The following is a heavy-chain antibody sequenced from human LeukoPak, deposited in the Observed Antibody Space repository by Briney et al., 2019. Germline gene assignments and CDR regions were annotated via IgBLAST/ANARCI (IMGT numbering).Heavy chain of an antibody. CDR1: GFTFSTYF. J-gene: IGHJ4*02. V-gene: IGHV3-64D*06. D-gene: IGHD3-22*01. Sequence: GGSLRLSCSASGFTFSTYFMHWVRQAPGKGLECVSAITGSGGSTYYADSVKGRFTISRDNSKNTLYLQMSSLRAEDTAVYYCVRDQRGGGSGYYDSWGQGTLVTVSS. CDR3: VRDQRGGGSGYYDS. CDR2: ITGSGGST.